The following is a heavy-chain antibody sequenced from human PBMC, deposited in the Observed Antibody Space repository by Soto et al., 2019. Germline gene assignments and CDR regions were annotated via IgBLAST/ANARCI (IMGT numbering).Heavy chain of an antibody. CDR2: IKQDGSEK. CDR3: AREFLGIAAAGSKV. D-gene: IGHD6-13*01. V-gene: IGHV3-7*01. CDR1: GFTFSSYW. Sequence: GSLRLSCAASGFTFSSYWMSWVRQAPGKGLEWVANIKQDGSEKYYVDSVKGRFTISRDNAKNSLYLQMNSLRAEDTAVYYCAREFLGIAAAGSKVWGQGTLVTVSS. J-gene: IGHJ4*02.